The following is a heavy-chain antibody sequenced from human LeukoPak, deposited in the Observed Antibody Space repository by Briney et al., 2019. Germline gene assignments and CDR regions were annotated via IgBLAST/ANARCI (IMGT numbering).Heavy chain of an antibody. V-gene: IGHV4-34*01. CDR3: ARVNSTYGLDY. J-gene: IGHJ4*02. CDR2: INHSGST. D-gene: IGHD4-11*01. CDR1: GGSFSGYY. Sequence: SETLSLTCAVYGGSFSGYYWSWIRQPPGKGLEWIGEINHSGSTNYNPSLKSRVTISVDTSKNQFSLKLSSVTAADTAVYYCARVNSTYGLDYWGQGTLLTVSS.